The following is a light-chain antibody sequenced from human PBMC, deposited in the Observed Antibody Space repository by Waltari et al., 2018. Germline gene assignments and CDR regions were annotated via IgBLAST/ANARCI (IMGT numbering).Light chain of an antibody. Sequence: EIVLTQSPGTLSLSPGERATIACRASQSVGRSLAWYQQKPGQAPSLLIYDASRRATGIPDRFSGSGSGTDFSLTISTLEPEDFAVYYCQHYVRLPATFGQGTKVEI. CDR1: QSVGRS. CDR3: QHYVRLPAT. V-gene: IGKV3-20*01. J-gene: IGKJ1*01. CDR2: DAS.